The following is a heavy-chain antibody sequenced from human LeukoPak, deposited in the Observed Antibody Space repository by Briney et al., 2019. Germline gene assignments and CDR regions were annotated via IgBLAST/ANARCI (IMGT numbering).Heavy chain of an antibody. CDR2: INHSGST. J-gene: IGHJ4*02. V-gene: IGHV4-34*01. CDR3: ARGLPKRGAFLTGYYYFDY. D-gene: IGHD3-9*01. CDR1: GGSFSGYY. Sequence: PSETLSLTCAVYGGSFSGYYWSWIRQPPGKGLEWIGEINHSGSTNYNPSPKSRVTISVDTSKNQFSLKLSSVTAADTAVYYCARGLPKRGAFLTGYYYFDYWGQGTLVTVSS.